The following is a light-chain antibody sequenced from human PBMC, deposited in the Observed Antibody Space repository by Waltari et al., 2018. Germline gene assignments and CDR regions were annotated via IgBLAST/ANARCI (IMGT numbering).Light chain of an antibody. Sequence: EIVLTQSPGTLSLSPGERATLSCRASRSVGRSLAWYQQKPGQAPRLVIYDASSRATGMPDRFSGSGSGTDFSLTIRRLEPEDFAVYYCQKYVSLPATFGQGTKVEIK. J-gene: IGKJ1*01. V-gene: IGKV3-20*01. CDR3: QKYVSLPAT. CDR2: DAS. CDR1: RSVGRS.